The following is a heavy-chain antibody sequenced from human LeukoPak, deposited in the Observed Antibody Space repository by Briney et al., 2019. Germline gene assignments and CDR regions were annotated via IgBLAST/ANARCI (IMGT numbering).Heavy chain of an antibody. D-gene: IGHD4-23*01. J-gene: IGHJ1*01. Sequence: GGSLRLSCEASGFTFSTYAMNWVRQAPGKGLEWVSYINTDSSTMYYADSVKGRFTIARDNVKNTLYLQMNSLRAEDTAVYYCYGANAEHWGQGTLVTVSS. CDR2: INTDSSTM. CDR3: YGANAEH. V-gene: IGHV3-48*04. CDR1: GFTFSTYA.